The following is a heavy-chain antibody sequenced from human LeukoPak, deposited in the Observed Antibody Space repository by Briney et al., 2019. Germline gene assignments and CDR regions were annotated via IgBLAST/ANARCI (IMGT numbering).Heavy chain of an antibody. CDR3: VSERNWFDP. V-gene: IGHV3-48*03. J-gene: IGHJ5*02. Sequence: GGSLRLSCVASGFTFSSYGMNWVRQAPGKGLEWISYISISGTTIYYSDSVKGRFTISRDNAKNSLYLQMNSLRAEDTAVYYCVSERNWFDPWGQGTQVTVSS. CDR2: ISISGTTI. CDR1: GFTFSSYG.